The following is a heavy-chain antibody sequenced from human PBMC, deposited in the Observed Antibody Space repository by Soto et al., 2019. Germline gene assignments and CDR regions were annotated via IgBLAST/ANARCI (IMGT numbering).Heavy chain of an antibody. CDR1: GYTFTSYG. Sequence: ASVKVSCKASGYTFTSYGISWVRQAPGQGLEWMGWISAYNGNTNYAQKLQGRVTMTTDTSTSTAYMELRSLRSDDTAVYYCASRADLAGAEINLDAFDIWGQGTMVTVSS. CDR2: ISAYNGNT. J-gene: IGHJ3*02. D-gene: IGHD1-26*01. CDR3: ASRADLAGAEINLDAFDI. V-gene: IGHV1-18*01.